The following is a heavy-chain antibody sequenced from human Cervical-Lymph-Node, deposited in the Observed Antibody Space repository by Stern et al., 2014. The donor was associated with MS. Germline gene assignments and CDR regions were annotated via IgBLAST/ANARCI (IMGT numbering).Heavy chain of an antibody. Sequence: VQLVESGAEVKKPGSSVKVSCKASGGTFSSYGISWVRQATGQGLEWMGGIIPMFGTPNYAQKFQGRVKIIADESRSTSSMELSSLRSEDTAVYYCASIMDTPLASDYWGQGTLVTVSS. J-gene: IGHJ4*02. CDR1: GGTFSSYG. CDR3: ASIMDTPLASDY. V-gene: IGHV1-69*01. CDR2: IIPMFGTP. D-gene: IGHD2-8*01.